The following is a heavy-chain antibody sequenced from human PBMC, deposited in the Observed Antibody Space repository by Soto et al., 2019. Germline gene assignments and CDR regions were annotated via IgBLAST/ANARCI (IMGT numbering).Heavy chain of an antibody. CDR3: ATYTGLDY. D-gene: IGHD2-2*02. CDR2: IYSGGST. Sequence: GGSLRLSCAASGFTVSNNYMSWVRQAPGKGLEWVSLIYSGGSTFYADSVKGRFTISRDNSKNTLFLQMNSLRAEDTAVYFCATYTGLDYWGQGXLVTVSS. CDR1: GFTVSNNY. J-gene: IGHJ4*02. V-gene: IGHV3-53*01.